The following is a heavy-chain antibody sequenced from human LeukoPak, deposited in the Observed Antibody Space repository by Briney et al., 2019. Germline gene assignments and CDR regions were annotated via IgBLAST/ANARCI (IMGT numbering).Heavy chain of an antibody. D-gene: IGHD3-22*01. CDR1: GFTFTTNW. CDR2: INQDGSEK. J-gene: IGHJ4*02. CDR3: TTAAGDYYDTSGYFFDY. V-gene: IGHV3-7*03. Sequence: GGSLRLSCAASGFTFTTNWMTWVRQAPGKGLEWVATINQDGSEKYYVDSVKGRFTISRDNAKNSLYLQMNSLRAEDTAVYYCTTAAGDYYDTSGYFFDYWGQGTLVTVSS.